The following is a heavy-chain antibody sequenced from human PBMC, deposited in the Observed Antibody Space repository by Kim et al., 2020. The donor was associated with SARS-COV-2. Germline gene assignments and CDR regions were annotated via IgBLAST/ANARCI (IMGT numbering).Heavy chain of an antibody. Sequence: ASVKVSCTASGYHFTNFGLSWLRQAPGQGLEWMGWISTYNDNRKYAQQVQGRLIMTADTPTSTAYMELRSLRSDDTAIYFCARVHCSGGACFWDYWGQGTLVTFSS. CDR1: GYHFTNFG. CDR2: ISTYNDNR. V-gene: IGHV1-18*01. J-gene: IGHJ4*02. CDR3: ARVHCSGGACFWDY. D-gene: IGHD2-21*02.